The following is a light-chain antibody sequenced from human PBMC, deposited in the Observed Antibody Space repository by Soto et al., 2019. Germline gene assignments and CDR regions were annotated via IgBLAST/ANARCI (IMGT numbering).Light chain of an antibody. V-gene: IGLV1-40*01. CDR2: GDI. CDR1: SSNIGAGYD. J-gene: IGLJ1*01. CDR3: QSYDSSLSGPYV. Sequence: QSVLTQPPSVSGAPGQRVTISCTGSSSNIGAGYDVHWYQHLPGTAPKLLIYGDINRPSGVPDRFSGSKSGTSASLAITGLQAEDEADYYCQSYDSSLSGPYVXGTGTKVTVL.